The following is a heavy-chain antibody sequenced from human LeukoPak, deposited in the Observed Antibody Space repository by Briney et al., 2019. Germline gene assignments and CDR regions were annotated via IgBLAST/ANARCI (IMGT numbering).Heavy chain of an antibody. CDR1: EFTFRSYA. V-gene: IGHV3-23*01. D-gene: IGHD2/OR15-2a*01. Sequence: GGSRRLSCAASEFTFRSYAMRWVRQAPGRGLGWVSGFGASGGSTWYADSVKGRFTISRDNSKNTLYLQMNSLRAEDTAVYYCAKYVSAKGPPYALDVWGQGTTVTVSS. CDR3: AKYVSAKGPPYALDV. CDR2: FGASGGST. J-gene: IGHJ6*02.